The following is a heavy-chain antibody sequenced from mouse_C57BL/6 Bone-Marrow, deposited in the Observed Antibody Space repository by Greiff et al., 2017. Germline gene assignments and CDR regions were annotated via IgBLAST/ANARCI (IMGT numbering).Heavy chain of an antibody. Sequence: QVQLQQSGAELVRPGASVTLSCKASGYTFTDYEMHWVKQTPVHGLEWIGAIDPETGGTDYNQKFKGKAILTADKSSSTAYMELRSLTSEDSAVYYCTRGGIYYGSPFDYWGQGTTLTVSS. CDR1: GYTFTDYE. CDR3: TRGGIYYGSPFDY. D-gene: IGHD1-1*01. J-gene: IGHJ2*01. CDR2: IDPETGGT. V-gene: IGHV1-15*01.